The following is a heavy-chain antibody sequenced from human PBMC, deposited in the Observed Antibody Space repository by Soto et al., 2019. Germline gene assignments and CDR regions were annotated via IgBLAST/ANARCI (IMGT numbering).Heavy chain of an antibody. D-gene: IGHD5-12*01. CDR2: INRDGSDK. V-gene: IGHV3-74*01. Sequence: GVSLRLSCAASGFTFSDYWMSWVRQAPGKGLVWVSRINRDGSDKSYADSVKGRFTISRDNAKNSLYLQMNSLRAEDTAFYYCAKDHDEDFGYDLDYFDYWGQGTLVTVSS. CDR3: AKDHDEDFGYDLDYFDY. J-gene: IGHJ4*02. CDR1: GFTFSDYW.